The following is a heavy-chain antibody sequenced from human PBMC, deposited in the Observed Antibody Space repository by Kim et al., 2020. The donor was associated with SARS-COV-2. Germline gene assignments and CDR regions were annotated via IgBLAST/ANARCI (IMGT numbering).Heavy chain of an antibody. Sequence: GESLKISCAASGFTFSSYWMHWVRQAPGKGLVWISAINNGGTYTKYADSVKGRFTISRDNAKNTLYVQMNSLRVEDTALYYCARGHGNGWRGDYWGQGTLVTVSS. CDR2: INNGGTYT. CDR1: GFTFSSYW. D-gene: IGHD6-19*01. CDR3: ARGHGNGWRGDY. J-gene: IGHJ4*02. V-gene: IGHV3-74*01.